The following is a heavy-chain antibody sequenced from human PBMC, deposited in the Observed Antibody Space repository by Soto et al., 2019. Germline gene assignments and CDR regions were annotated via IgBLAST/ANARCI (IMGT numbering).Heavy chain of an antibody. CDR2: VSGGSVVT. J-gene: IGHJ5*02. Sequence: EMKLLESGGGLVQPGGSLRLSCVVAGFSFSTYGVTWDRQAPGKGLEWVCGVSGGSVVTHYTDYVKGWLTISGDDSKNTVYLQMHSLRGEDTAVYYCTRWNGYGDLWGQGTLVTVSS. D-gene: IGHD1-1*01. CDR3: TRWNGYGDL. V-gene: IGHV3-23*01. CDR1: GFSFSTYG.